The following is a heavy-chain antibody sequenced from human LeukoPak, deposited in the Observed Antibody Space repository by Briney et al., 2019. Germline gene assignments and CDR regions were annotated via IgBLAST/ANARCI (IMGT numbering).Heavy chain of an antibody. J-gene: IGHJ4*02. D-gene: IGHD2-8*01. CDR3: ARDNNDNGFFDY. CDR1: GFTFSTYW. CDR2: IKGDGSTT. V-gene: IGHV3-74*01. Sequence: GGSLRLSCAASGFTFSTYWMHWVRQAPGKGLVWVSRIKGDGSTTIYADPVKGRFTISRDNSKNTLYLQMNSLRAEDTAVYYCARDNNDNGFFDYWGQGTLVTVSS.